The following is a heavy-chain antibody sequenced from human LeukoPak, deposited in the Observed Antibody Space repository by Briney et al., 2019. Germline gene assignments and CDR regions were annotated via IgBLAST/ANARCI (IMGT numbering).Heavy chain of an antibody. Sequence: PSETLSLTCTVSGGSISSYYWSWIRQPPGKGLEWIGYIYYSGSTYYNPSLKSRVTISVDTSKNQFSLKLSSVTAADTAVYYCAREAVAGTADYWGQGTLVTVSS. CDR2: IYYSGST. J-gene: IGHJ4*02. CDR1: GGSISSYY. D-gene: IGHD6-19*01. V-gene: IGHV4-30-4*01. CDR3: AREAVAGTADY.